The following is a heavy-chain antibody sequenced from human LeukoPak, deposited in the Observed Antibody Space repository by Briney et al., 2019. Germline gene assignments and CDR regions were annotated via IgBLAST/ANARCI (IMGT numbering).Heavy chain of an antibody. CDR2: INPNSGGT. CDR1: GYTFTGYY. J-gene: IGHJ4*01. CDR3: ARDYGGFSAADY. Sequence: GASVKVSCKASGYTFTGYYMHWVRQAPGQGLEWVGWINPNSGGTNYAQKFQGRVTMTRDTSISTVYMELSRLTSDDAAVYYCARDYGGFSAADYWGHGTLVTVSS. D-gene: IGHD4-23*01. V-gene: IGHV1-2*02.